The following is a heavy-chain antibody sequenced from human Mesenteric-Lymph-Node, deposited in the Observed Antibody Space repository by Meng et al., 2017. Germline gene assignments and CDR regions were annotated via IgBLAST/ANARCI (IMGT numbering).Heavy chain of an antibody. CDR3: ARGPSRWLQFSFDY. D-gene: IGHD5-24*01. V-gene: IGHV4-31*03. Sequence: QVQLQESGPGLVKPSGTLSLTGTVSGGSISSGGYYWSWIRQHPGKGLEWIGYIYYSGSTYYNPSLKSRVTISVDTSKNQFSLKLSSVTAADTAVYYCARGPSRWLQFSFDYWGQGTLVTVSS. CDR1: GGSISSGGYY. J-gene: IGHJ4*02. CDR2: IYYSGST.